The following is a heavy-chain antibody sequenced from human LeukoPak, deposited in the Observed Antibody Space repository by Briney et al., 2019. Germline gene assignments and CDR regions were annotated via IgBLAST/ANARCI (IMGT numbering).Heavy chain of an antibody. V-gene: IGHV3-66*02. Sequence: GGSLRLSCAASGFTVSSNYMSWVRQAPGKGLEWVSVIYSGGSTYYADSVKGRFTISRDSSKNTLYLQMNSLRAEDTAVYYCARDSGYYDSSGYYYVVDYWGQGTLVTVSS. CDR1: GFTVSSNY. CDR2: IYSGGST. CDR3: ARDSGYYDSSGYYYVVDY. J-gene: IGHJ4*02. D-gene: IGHD3-22*01.